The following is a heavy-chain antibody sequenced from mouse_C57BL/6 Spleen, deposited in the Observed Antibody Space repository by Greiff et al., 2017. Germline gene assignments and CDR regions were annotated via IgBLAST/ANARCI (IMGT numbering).Heavy chain of an antibody. Sequence: VQLQESGAELARPGASVKLSCKASGYTFTSYGISWVKQRTGQGLEWIGEIYPRSGNTYYNEKFKGKATLTADKSSSTAYMELRSLTSEDSAVYLCARSSNYDYDDYAMDYWGQGTSVTVSS. CDR3: ARSSNYDYDDYAMDY. V-gene: IGHV1-81*01. J-gene: IGHJ4*01. CDR1: GYTFTSYG. CDR2: IYPRSGNT. D-gene: IGHD2-4*01.